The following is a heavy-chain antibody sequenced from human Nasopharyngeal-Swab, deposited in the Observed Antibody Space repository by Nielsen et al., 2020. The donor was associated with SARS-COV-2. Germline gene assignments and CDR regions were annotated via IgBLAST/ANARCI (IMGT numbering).Heavy chain of an antibody. V-gene: IGHV4-59*01. CDR2: IYYSGST. J-gene: IGHJ4*02. CDR3: AGAVAGTGWDY. D-gene: IGHD6-19*01. Sequence: RQAPGRGPEWIGYIYYSGSTNYSPSLKSRVTISVDTSKNQFSLKLSSVTAADTAVYYCAGAVAGTGWDYWGQGTLVTVSS.